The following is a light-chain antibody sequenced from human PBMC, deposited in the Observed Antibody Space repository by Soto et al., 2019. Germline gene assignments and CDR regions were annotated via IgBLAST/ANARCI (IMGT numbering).Light chain of an antibody. J-gene: IGKJ3*01. CDR1: QDIKTY. CDR2: GTF. CDR3: QHLNTYPPFT. V-gene: IGKV1-9*01. Sequence: IQLTQSPSSLSASVGDRVSITCRASQDIKTYLAWYQQKEGKAPKLLISGTFTLQSGVPSRFNGSGSGTDFTLLISRLQPEDFATYYCQHLNTYPPFTFGPGTKVDLE.